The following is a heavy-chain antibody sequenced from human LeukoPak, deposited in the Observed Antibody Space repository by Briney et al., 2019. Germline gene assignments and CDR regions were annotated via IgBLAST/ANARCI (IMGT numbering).Heavy chain of an antibody. D-gene: IGHD1-7*01. CDR2: IYYSGST. CDR1: GGSISSYY. V-gene: IGHV4-59*08. J-gene: IGHJ5*02. CDR3: ARQGEGWNYGGFDP. Sequence: SETLSLTCTVSGGSISSYYWSWIRQPPGRGLEWIGYIYYSGSTNYNPSLKSRVTISVDTSKNQYSLKLSSVTAADTAVYYCARQGEGWNYGGFDPWGQGTLVTVSS.